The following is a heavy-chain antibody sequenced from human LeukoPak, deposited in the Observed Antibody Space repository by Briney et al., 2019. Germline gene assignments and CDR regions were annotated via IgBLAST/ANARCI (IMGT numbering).Heavy chain of an antibody. CDR1: GYTFTSYG. CDR2: ISAYNGNT. D-gene: IGHD3-3*01. J-gene: IGHJ4*02. V-gene: IGHV1-18*01. CDR3: ATGWSGYYRWRLDY. Sequence: GSSVKVSCKASGYTFTSYGIRWVPQAPGQGLEWIGWISAYNGNTNYAQKLQGRVTMTTDTSTSTAYMELRSLRSDDTAVHYCATGWSGYYRWRLDYWGQGTLVTVSS.